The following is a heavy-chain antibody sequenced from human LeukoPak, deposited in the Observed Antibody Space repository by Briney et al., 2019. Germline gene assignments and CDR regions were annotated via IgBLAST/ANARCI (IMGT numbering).Heavy chain of an antibody. CDR3: ARELWFGELLYGYYYYMDV. V-gene: IGHV4-61*02. CDR2: ICTSGST. D-gene: IGHD3-10*01. CDR1: GGSISTSSYY. J-gene: IGHJ6*03. Sequence: SETLSLTCTVSGGSISTSSYYWSWIRQPAGKGLEWIGSICTSGSTNYNPSLKSRVTISVDTSKNQFSLKLSSVTAADTAVYYCARELWFGELLYGYYYYMDVWGKGTTVTISS.